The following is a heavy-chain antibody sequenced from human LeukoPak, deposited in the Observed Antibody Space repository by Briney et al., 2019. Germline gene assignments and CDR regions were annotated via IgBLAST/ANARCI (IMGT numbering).Heavy chain of an antibody. CDR1: GFTFSSYA. J-gene: IGHJ4*02. CDR3: ARSGGYYSPFDY. CDR2: ISGSGGST. Sequence: GGPLRLSCAASGFTFSSYAMSWVRQAPGKGLEWVSAISGSGGSTYYADSVKGRFTISRDNSKNTLYLQMNSLRAEDTAVYYCARSGGYYSPFDYWGQGTLVTVSS. D-gene: IGHD3-10*01. V-gene: IGHV3-23*01.